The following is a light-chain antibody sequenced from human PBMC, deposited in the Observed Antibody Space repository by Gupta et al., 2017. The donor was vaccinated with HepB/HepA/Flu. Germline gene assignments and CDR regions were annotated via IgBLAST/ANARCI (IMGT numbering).Light chain of an antibody. V-gene: IGLV6-57*03. J-gene: IGLJ3*02. CDR1: SASIASNY. CDR2: ENN. CDR3: ECYDSSNRV. Sequence: NFILPPPHSLSESPAKTVTISCTRSSASIASNYVQCDQRRPGSAPTLVIYENNQRPSGVAHRFSGSTDSSSTPATITLPALEDADYDDYSYECYDSSNRVFGGGTKLTVL.